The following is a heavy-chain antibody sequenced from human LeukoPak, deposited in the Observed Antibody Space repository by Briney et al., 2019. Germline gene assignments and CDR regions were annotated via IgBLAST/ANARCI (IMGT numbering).Heavy chain of an antibody. CDR2: IKYDGSEE. J-gene: IGHJ4*02. D-gene: IGHD5/OR15-5a*01. CDR3: ARDVYRSFDY. CDR1: GFTFSSSW. V-gene: IGHV3-7*01. Sequence: GGSLRLSCVASGFTFSSSWMNWVRQAPGKGLEWVANIKYDGSEEYYVDSVKGRFTISRDNAQNSLYLQMNNLRAEDTAVYYCARDVYRSFDYWGQGTLVTVS.